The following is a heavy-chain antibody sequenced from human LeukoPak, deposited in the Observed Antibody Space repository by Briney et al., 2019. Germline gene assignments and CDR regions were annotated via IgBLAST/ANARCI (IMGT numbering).Heavy chain of an antibody. CDR1: GFTFSSYS. D-gene: IGHD3-9*01. J-gene: IGHJ4*02. CDR2: ISSSSSYI. V-gene: IGHV3-21*01. Sequence: GGSLRLSCAASGFTFSSYSMNWVRQAPGKGLEWVSSISSSSSYIYYADSVKGRFTISRDNAKNSLYLQMNSLRAEDTAVYHCARDELRYFDWLLSSLDYWGQGTLVTVSS. CDR3: ARDELRYFDWLLSSLDY.